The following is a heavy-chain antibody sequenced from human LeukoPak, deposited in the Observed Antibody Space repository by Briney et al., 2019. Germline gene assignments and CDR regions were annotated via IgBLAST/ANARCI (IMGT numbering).Heavy chain of an antibody. V-gene: IGHV3-48*01. Sequence: GGSLRLSCAASGFTFSNYNMNWVRRAPGKGLEWVSYISSGSSRTIYYADSVKGRFTISRDNAKNSLYLQMNSLRAEDTAVYYCATSSPAYYYDSSGYYGAFDIWGQGTMVTVSS. CDR3: ATSSPAYYYDSSGYYGAFDI. CDR2: ISSGSSRTI. CDR1: GFTFSNYN. D-gene: IGHD3-22*01. J-gene: IGHJ3*02.